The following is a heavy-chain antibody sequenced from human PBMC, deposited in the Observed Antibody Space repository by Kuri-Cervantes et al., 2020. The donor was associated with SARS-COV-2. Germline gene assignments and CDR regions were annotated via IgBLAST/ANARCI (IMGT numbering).Heavy chain of an antibody. J-gene: IGHJ5*02. CDR3: ARVHDFWSGYYTS. Sequence: SVKVSCKASGDSFSSYSFNWVRQAPGQGLEWMGGIIPMFGTADYAQKFQGKVTITADEPTSTAYMELSSLRSEDTAVYYCARVHDFWSGYYTSWGQGTLVTVSS. CDR2: IIPMFGTA. D-gene: IGHD3-3*01. V-gene: IGHV1-69*13. CDR1: GDSFSSYS.